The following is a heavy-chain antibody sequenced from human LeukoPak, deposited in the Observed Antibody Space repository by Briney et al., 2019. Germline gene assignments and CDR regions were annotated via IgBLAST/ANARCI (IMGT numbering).Heavy chain of an antibody. D-gene: IGHD6-19*01. V-gene: IGHV1-2*02. Sequence: GASVKVSCKASGYTFTGYYMHWVRQAPGQGLEWMGWINPNSGGTNYAQKLQGRVTVTTDTSTSTAYMELRSLRSDDTAVYYCARGRSSGWHDYYYYYMDVWGKGTTVTVSS. CDR3: ARGRSSGWHDYYYYYMDV. CDR1: GYTFTGYY. J-gene: IGHJ6*03. CDR2: INPNSGGT.